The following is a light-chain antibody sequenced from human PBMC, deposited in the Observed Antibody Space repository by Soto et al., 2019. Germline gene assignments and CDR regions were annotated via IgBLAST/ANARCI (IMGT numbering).Light chain of an antibody. Sequence: EIVLTQSPGTLSLSPGERATLSCRASQSLSSSQLAWYQQKPGQAPRLLIHDASSRATGISDRFTGSGSGTDFTLTISSLEPEDFAVYYCQQRSNWPPTFGGGTKVDIK. J-gene: IGKJ4*01. CDR1: QSLSSSQ. V-gene: IGKV3D-20*02. CDR2: DAS. CDR3: QQRSNWPPT.